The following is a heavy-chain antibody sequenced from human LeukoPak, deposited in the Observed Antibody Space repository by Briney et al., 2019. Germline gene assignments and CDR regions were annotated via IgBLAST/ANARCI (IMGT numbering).Heavy chain of an antibody. D-gene: IGHD5-24*01. Sequence: PSETLSLTCTVSGGSISSSSYYWGWIRQPPGKGLEWIGSMYYSGSTFYIPSLKSRVTMSVDTSKNQFSLELTSVTAADTAVYYCARHLPRVETPTILDYWDQGILVTVST. V-gene: IGHV4-39*01. CDR3: ARHLPRVETPTILDY. CDR1: GGSISSSSYY. CDR2: MYYSGST. J-gene: IGHJ4*02.